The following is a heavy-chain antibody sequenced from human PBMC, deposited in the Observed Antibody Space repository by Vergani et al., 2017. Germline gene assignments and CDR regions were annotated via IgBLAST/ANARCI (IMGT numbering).Heavy chain of an antibody. D-gene: IGHD3-10*01. CDR1: GGTFSSYA. CDR2: IIPILGIA. J-gene: IGHJ6*02. CDR3: ARVPGLLWFGDYYYGMDV. V-gene: IGHV1-69*04. Sequence: QVQLVQSGAEVKKPGSSVKVSCKASGGTFSSYAISWVRQAPGQGLEWMGRIIPILGIANYAQKFQGRVTITADKSTSTAYMELSSLRSEDTAVYYCARVPGLLWFGDYYYGMDVWGQGTTVTVSS.